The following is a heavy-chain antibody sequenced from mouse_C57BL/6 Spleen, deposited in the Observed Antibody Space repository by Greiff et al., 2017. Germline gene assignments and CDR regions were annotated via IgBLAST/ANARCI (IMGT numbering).Heavy chain of an antibody. Sequence: DVQLQQSGPELVKPGASVKISCKASGYTFTDYYMNWVKQSHGKSLEWIGDINPNNGGTSYNQKFKGKATLTVDKSSSTAYMELRSLTSEDSAVYYCARGGYDYDGYWGQGTTLTVSS. CDR1: GYTFTDYY. CDR3: ARGGYDYDGY. J-gene: IGHJ2*01. V-gene: IGHV1-26*01. D-gene: IGHD2-4*01. CDR2: INPNNGGT.